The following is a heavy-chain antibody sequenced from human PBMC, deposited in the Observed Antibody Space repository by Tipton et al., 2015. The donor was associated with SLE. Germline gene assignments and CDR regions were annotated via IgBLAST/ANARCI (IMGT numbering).Heavy chain of an antibody. CDR3: ARGGDIVVVDAFDI. D-gene: IGHD2-2*01. Sequence: SLRLSCAASGFTFSSYSMNWVRQAPGKGLEWVSSISSSSSYIYYADSVKGRFTISRDNAKNSLYRQMNSLRAEDTALYYCARGGDIVVVDAFDIWGQGTMVIVS. CDR2: ISSSSSYI. J-gene: IGHJ3*02. V-gene: IGHV3-21*01. CDR1: GFTFSSYS.